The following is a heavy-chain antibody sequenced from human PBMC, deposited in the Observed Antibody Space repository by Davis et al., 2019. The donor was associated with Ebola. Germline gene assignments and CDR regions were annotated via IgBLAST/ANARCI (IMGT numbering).Heavy chain of an antibody. V-gene: IGHV4-39*01. D-gene: IGHD6-19*01. J-gene: IGHJ4*02. Sequence: MPGGSLRLSCTVSGGSISSSSYYWGWIRQPPGKGLEWIGSIYYSGSTYYNPSLKSRVSISVDTSKNQFSLKLSSVTAADTAVYYCARLPSEQWLGFDYWGQGTLVTVSS. CDR3: ARLPSEQWLGFDY. CDR1: GGSISSSSYY. CDR2: IYYSGST.